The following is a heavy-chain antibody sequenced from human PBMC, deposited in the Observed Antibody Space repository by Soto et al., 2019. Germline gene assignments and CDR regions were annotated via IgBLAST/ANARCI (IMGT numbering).Heavy chain of an antibody. D-gene: IGHD3-22*01. J-gene: IGHJ5*02. CDR2: IYYSGRT. V-gene: IGHV4-31*03. Sequence: QVQLQESGPGLVKPSQTLSLTCTVSGGSISSGGYYWSWIRQHPGKGLEWIGYIYYSGRTYYNPSLKSRVTISVHTSKNQFSLKLSSVTAADTAVYYCARTSYDSSGTAADPWGQGTLVTVSS. CDR3: ARTSYDSSGTAADP. CDR1: GGSISSGGYY.